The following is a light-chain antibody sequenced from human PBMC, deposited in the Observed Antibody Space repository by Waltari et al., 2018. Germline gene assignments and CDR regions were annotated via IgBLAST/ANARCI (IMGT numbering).Light chain of an antibody. CDR3: QLYATSPALI. V-gene: IGKV3-20*01. Sequence: EIVLTQSPGTLSLSPGDRATLSCRASQSVSSPYLAWYQQKPGQAPRLLIYGASTRATGIPDRFSGSGSGTDFTLTISRLEPEDFAVYYCQLYATSPALIFGGGTKVEIK. J-gene: IGKJ4*01. CDR1: QSVSSPY. CDR2: GAS.